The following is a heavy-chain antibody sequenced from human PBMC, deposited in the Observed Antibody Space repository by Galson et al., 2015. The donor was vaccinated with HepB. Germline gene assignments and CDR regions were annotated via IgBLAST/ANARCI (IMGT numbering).Heavy chain of an antibody. V-gene: IGHV4-61*02. Sequence: TLSLTCTVSGGSINIGRYYWSWIRQPAGKGLEWIGRIYGSGSTYYNPSLKSRVTMSVDTSKNQFSLKLGSVTAADTAVYYCARGFQHGSVYYYYYMDVWGKGTPVTVSS. CDR1: GGSINIGRYY. CDR3: ARGFQHGSVYYYYYMDV. CDR2: IYGSGST. J-gene: IGHJ6*03. D-gene: IGHD6-25*01.